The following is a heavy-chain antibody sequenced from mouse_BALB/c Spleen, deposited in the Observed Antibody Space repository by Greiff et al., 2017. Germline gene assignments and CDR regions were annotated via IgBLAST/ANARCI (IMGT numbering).Heavy chain of an antibody. CDR1: GYSFTSYY. D-gene: IGHD2-14*01. CDR3: ARSTGYDSFAY. Sequence: EVQLQESGPELMKPGASVKISCKASGYSFTSYYMHWVKQSHGKSLEWIGYIDPFNGGTSYNQKFKGKATLTVDKSSSTAYMHLSSLTSEDSAVYYCARSTGYDSFAYWGQGTLVTVSA. V-gene: IGHV1S135*01. CDR2: IDPFNGGT. J-gene: IGHJ3*01.